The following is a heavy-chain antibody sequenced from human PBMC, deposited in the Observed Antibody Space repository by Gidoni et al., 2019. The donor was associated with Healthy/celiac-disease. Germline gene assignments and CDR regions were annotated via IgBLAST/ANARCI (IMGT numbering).Heavy chain of an antibody. Sequence: EVQLVESGGGLVQPGGSLRLSCAASGFTFSSYWMSWVRQAPGKGLEWVANIKQDGSEKYYVDSVKGRFTISRDNAKNSLYLQMNSLRAEDTAVYYCARAWGYCSSTSCYENYYYGMDVWGQGTTVTVSS. CDR1: GFTFSSYW. V-gene: IGHV3-7*04. CDR3: ARAWGYCSSTSCYENYYYGMDV. CDR2: IKQDGSEK. D-gene: IGHD2-2*01. J-gene: IGHJ6*02.